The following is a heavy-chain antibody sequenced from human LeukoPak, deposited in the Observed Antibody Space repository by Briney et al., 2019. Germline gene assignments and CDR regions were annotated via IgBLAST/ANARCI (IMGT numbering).Heavy chain of an antibody. V-gene: IGHV3-21*01. Sequence: GGSLRLSCAASGFTFSSYSMNWVRQAPGKGLEWVSSISSSSTYIYYADSVKGRFTISRDNAKNSLYLQMNSLRAEDTAVYYCARDSITMIRGVIGYWGQGTLVTVSS. J-gene: IGHJ4*02. CDR2: ISSSSTYI. CDR1: GFTFSSYS. D-gene: IGHD3-10*01. CDR3: ARDSITMIRGVIGY.